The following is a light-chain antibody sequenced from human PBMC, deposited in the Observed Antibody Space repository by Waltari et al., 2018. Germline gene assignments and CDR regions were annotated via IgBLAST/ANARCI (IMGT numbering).Light chain of an antibody. V-gene: IGKV1-9*01. CDR1: QGIGTY. Sequence: DIQLTQSPSFLSASVGDRVTITCRASQGIGTYLAWNQFKPGKAPKLLIYTASTLQDGVPARFSGSGSGTDFTLTISSLQPEDFATYFCQQLKSYPLTFAVGTEVEIK. CDR2: TAS. CDR3: QQLKSYPLT. J-gene: IGKJ4*01.